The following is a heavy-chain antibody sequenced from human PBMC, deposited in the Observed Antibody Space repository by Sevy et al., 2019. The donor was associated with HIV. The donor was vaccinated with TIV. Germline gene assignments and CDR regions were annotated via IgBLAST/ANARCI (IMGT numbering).Heavy chain of an antibody. J-gene: IGHJ3*02. V-gene: IGHV3-23*01. CDR3: ANRGGRIAVAGTWYAFDI. CDR2: FRGSGGST. Sequence: GGSLRLSCAASGFTFSSYAMSWVRQAPGKGLEWVSAFRGSGGSTYYADSVKGRFTISRDNSKNTLYLQMNSLRAEDTAVYYCANRGGRIAVAGTWYAFDIWGQGTMVTVSS. CDR1: GFTFSSYA. D-gene: IGHD6-19*01.